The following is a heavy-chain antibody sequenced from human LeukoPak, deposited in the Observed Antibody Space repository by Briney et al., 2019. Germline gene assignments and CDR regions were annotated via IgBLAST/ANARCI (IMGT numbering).Heavy chain of an antibody. CDR1: GGTFSSYA. D-gene: IGHD3-22*01. J-gene: IGHJ6*03. CDR3: ARGLDSSGYYDYYYYYMDV. Sequence: SVKVSCKASGGTFSSYAISWVRQAPGHGLEWMGGIIPIFGTANYAQKCQGRVTITTDESTSTAYMELSSLRSEDTAVYYCARGLDSSGYYDYYYYYMDVWGKGTTVTVSS. V-gene: IGHV1-69*05. CDR2: IIPIFGTA.